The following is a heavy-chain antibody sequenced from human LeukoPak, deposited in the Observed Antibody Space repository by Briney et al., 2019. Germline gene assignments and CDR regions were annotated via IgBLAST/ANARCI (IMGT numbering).Heavy chain of an antibody. Sequence: ASVKVSCKASGYTFTSYGISWVRQAPGQGLEGMGWISAYNGNTNYAQKLQGRVTMTTDTSTSTAYMELRSLRSDDTAVYYCARVYDFWSGYPYYFDYWGQGTLVTVSS. CDR2: ISAYNGNT. CDR1: GYTFTSYG. V-gene: IGHV1-18*01. CDR3: ARVYDFWSGYPYYFDY. D-gene: IGHD3-3*01. J-gene: IGHJ4*02.